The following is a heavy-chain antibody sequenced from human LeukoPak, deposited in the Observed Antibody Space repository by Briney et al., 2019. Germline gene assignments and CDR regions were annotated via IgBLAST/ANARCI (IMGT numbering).Heavy chain of an antibody. Sequence: ASVKVSCKASGYTFTGYYMHWVRQAPGQGLERMGWINPNSGGTNYAQKFQGRVTMTRDTSISTAYMELSRLRSDDTAVYYCAISSWYNYYYGMDVWGQGTTVTVSS. CDR2: INPNSGGT. CDR1: GYTFTGYY. V-gene: IGHV1-2*02. J-gene: IGHJ6*02. CDR3: AISSWYNYYYGMDV. D-gene: IGHD6-13*01.